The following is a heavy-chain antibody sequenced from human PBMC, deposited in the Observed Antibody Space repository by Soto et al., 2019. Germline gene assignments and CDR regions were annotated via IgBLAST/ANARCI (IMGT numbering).Heavy chain of an antibody. CDR2: ISSSGSTI. D-gene: IGHD3-22*01. CDR3: ARDSAYYYDSSGYRRGDYGMDV. J-gene: IGHJ6*02. V-gene: IGHV3-48*03. CDR1: GFTFSSYE. Sequence: QPGGSLRLSCAASGFTFSSYEMNWVRQAPGKGLEWVSYISSSGSTIYYADSVKGRFTISRDNSKNTLYLQMNSLRAEDTAVYYCARDSAYYYDSSGYRRGDYGMDVWGQGTTVTVSS.